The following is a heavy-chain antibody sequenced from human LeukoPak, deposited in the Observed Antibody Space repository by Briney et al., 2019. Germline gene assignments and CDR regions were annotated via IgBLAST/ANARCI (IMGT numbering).Heavy chain of an antibody. CDR1: GGSISSYY. Sequence: SETLSLTCTVSGGSISSYYWSWIRQPPGKGLEWIGYIYYSGSTNYNPSLKSRVTISVDTSKNQFSLKLSSVTAADTAVYYCAREKGYDFDPSDAFDIRGQGTMVTVSS. J-gene: IGHJ3*02. V-gene: IGHV4-59*01. CDR3: AREKGYDFDPSDAFDI. D-gene: IGHD3-3*01. CDR2: IYYSGST.